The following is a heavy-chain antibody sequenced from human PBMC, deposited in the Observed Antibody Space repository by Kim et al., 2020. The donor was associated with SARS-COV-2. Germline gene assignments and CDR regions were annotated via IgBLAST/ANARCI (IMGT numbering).Heavy chain of an antibody. Sequence: GGSLRLSCAASGFTFSSYAMHWVRQAPGKGLEYVSAISSNGGSTYYANSVKGRFTISRDNSKNTLYLQMGSLRAEDMAVYYCAREGGVDIVATIPYYYYGMDVWGQGTTVTVSS. CDR1: GFTFSSYA. V-gene: IGHV3-64*01. D-gene: IGHD5-12*01. J-gene: IGHJ6*02. CDR3: AREGGVDIVATIPYYYYGMDV. CDR2: ISSNGGST.